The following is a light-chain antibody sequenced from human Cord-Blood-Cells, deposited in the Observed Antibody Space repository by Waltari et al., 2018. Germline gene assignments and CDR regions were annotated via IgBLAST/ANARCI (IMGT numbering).Light chain of an antibody. CDR1: SSDVGGYNY. CDR2: DVI. V-gene: IGLV2-11*01. Sequence: QSALTQPRSVSGSPGQSVTISCTGTSSDVGGYNYVSWYHQHPGKAPKLMIYDVIKRPSGVPVRFSGSKSGNAASLTISGLQAEDEADYYCCSYAGSYTYVFGTGTKVTVL. CDR3: CSYAGSYTYV. J-gene: IGLJ1*01.